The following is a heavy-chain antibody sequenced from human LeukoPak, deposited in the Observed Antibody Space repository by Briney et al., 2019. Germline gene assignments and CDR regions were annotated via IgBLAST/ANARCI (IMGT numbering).Heavy chain of an antibody. CDR3: AKAAVRWCPDY. V-gene: IGHV3-23*01. J-gene: IGHJ4*01. CDR2: IIGSGTNT. CDR1: GFTFSTYA. D-gene: IGHD2-8*02. Sequence: GGSLRLSCAASGFTFSTYAMTWVRQAPGKGLEWVSAIIGSGTNTYYADSVKGRFTISRDNSNNTLYLQMNTLRAEDTAVYYCAKAAVRWCPDYWGHGTLVTVSS.